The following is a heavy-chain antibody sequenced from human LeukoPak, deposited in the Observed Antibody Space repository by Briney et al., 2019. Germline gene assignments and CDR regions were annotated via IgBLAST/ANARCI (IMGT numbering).Heavy chain of an antibody. CDR1: GFTFSSYW. CDR2: FNWNGGNT. V-gene: IGHV3-20*04. D-gene: IGHD3/OR15-3a*01. Sequence: GGSLRLSCAASGFTFSSYWMHWVRQAPGKGLVWVSGFNWNGGNTGYADSVKGRFTISRDNAKNSLYLQMNSLRPEDTAFYYCARGFGTFDYWGQGALVTVSS. J-gene: IGHJ4*02. CDR3: ARGFGTFDY.